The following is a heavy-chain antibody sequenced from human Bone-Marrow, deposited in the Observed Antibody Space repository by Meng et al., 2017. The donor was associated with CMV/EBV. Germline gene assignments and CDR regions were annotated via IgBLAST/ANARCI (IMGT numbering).Heavy chain of an antibody. CDR2: IYCSGST. V-gene: IGHV4-59*01. D-gene: IGHD4-17*01. CDR1: GGSISSYY. J-gene: IGHJ5*02. CDR3: AREGEYGDYGNWFDP. Sequence: GSLRLSCTVSGGSISSYYWSWIRQPPGKGLEWIGYIYCSGSTNYNPSLKSRVTISVDTSKNPFSLKLSSVTAANTAVYYCAREGEYGDYGNWFDPWGQGTRVTVSS.